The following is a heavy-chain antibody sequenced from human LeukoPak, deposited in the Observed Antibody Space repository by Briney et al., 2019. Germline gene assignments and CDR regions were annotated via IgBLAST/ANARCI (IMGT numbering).Heavy chain of an antibody. CDR2: IYSAGAT. J-gene: IGHJ3*02. Sequence: PGGSLRLSCAASGFTVSSNYMTWVRQAPGKGLEWVSSIYSAGATHYAESVKGQFTISRDNSKNTLYLQMNSLRAEDMAVYYCARIEWERLGRAFDIWGQGTMVTVSS. CDR1: GFTVSSNY. CDR3: ARIEWERLGRAFDI. V-gene: IGHV3-53*01. D-gene: IGHD1-26*01.